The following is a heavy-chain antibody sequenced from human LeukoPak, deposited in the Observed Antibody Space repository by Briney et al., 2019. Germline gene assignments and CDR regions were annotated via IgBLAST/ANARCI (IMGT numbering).Heavy chain of an antibody. D-gene: IGHD3-10*01. V-gene: IGHV1-18*01. Sequence: GSVKVSCKASGYTFTSYGISWVRQAPGQGLEWMGWISAYNGNTNYAQKLQGRVTMTTDTSTSTAYMELRSLRSDDTAVYYCAREISAPLLWFGELSGDWFDPWGQGTLVTVSS. CDR3: AREISAPLLWFGELSGDWFDP. CDR1: GYTFTSYG. CDR2: ISAYNGNT. J-gene: IGHJ5*02.